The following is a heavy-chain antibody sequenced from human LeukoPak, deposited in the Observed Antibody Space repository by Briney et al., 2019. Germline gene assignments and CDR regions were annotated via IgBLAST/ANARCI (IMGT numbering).Heavy chain of an antibody. CDR3: ARRYCTSTSCYIAFDI. CDR1: GFTFSSYW. V-gene: IGHV3-7*01. CDR2: IKQDGSDK. Sequence: QPGGSLRLSCAASGFTFSSYWMSWVRQAPGKGLEWVANIKQDGSDKYYVDSVKGRFTISRDNARNSLYLQMNSLRAEDTAVYYCARRYCTSTSCYIAFDIWGQGTMVTVSS. J-gene: IGHJ3*02. D-gene: IGHD2-2*02.